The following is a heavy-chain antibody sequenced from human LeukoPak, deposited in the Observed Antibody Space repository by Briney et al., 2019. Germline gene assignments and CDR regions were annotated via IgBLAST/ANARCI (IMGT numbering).Heavy chain of an antibody. Sequence: GGSLRLSCAASGFTFSSYSMNWVRQAPGKGLEWVSSISSSSSYIYYADSVKGRFTISRDNAKNSLYLQMNSLRAEDTAVYYCARDLVGAVTTGNWFDPWGQGTLVTVSS. CDR3: ARDLVGAVTTGNWFDP. V-gene: IGHV3-21*01. CDR2: ISSSSSYI. D-gene: IGHD4-17*01. J-gene: IGHJ5*02. CDR1: GFTFSSYS.